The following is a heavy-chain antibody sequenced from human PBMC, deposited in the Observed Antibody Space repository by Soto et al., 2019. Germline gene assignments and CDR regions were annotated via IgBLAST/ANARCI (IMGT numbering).Heavy chain of an antibody. CDR1: GGTFSSYA. CDR2: IIHIFGTA. CDR3: ATAVMGYSSGWVYGMDV. D-gene: IGHD6-19*01. V-gene: IGHV1-69*01. J-gene: IGHJ6*02. Sequence: QVQLVQSGAEVKKPGSSVKVSCKASGGTFSSYAISWVRQAPGQGLEWMGGIIHIFGTANYAQKFQGRVTITADEYTSKAYMELSSLRSEDTAVYYCATAVMGYSSGWVYGMDVWGQGTTVTVSS.